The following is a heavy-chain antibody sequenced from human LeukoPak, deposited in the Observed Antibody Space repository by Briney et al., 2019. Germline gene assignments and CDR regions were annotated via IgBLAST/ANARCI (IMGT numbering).Heavy chain of an antibody. V-gene: IGHV1-69*05. D-gene: IGHD2-2*02. J-gene: IGHJ6*03. CDR1: GGTFSSYA. Sequence: SVKVSCKASGGTFSSYAISWVRQAPGQGLEWMGGIIPIFGTANYAQKFQGRVTITTDESTSTAYMELSSLRSEDTAVYYCARGIVVVPAAIPYYYYYYMDVWGKGTTVTVSS. CDR3: ARGIVVVPAAIPYYYYYYMDV. CDR2: IIPIFGTA.